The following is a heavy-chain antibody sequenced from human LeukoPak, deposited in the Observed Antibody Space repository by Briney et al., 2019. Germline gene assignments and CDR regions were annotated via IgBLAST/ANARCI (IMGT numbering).Heavy chain of an antibody. Sequence: GGSLRLSCAASGFTVSSNYMSWVRQAPGKGLEWVSVIYSGGSTYCADSVKGRFTISRDNSKNTLYLQMNSLRAEDTAVYYCARAIRGYSYGHFDYWGQGTLVTVS. J-gene: IGHJ4*02. CDR2: IYSGGST. CDR3: ARAIRGYSYGHFDY. V-gene: IGHV3-53*01. D-gene: IGHD5-18*01. CDR1: GFTVSSNY.